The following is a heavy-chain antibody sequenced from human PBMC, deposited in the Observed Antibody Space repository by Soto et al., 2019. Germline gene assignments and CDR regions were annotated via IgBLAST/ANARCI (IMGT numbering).Heavy chain of an antibody. CDR2: ISGSGGST. D-gene: IGHD6-19*01. J-gene: IGHJ6*02. CDR1: GFTFSSYA. Sequence: PGXSLRCSGAASGFTFSSYAMSWVHQAPGKGLECVSAISGSGGSTYYADSVKGRFTISRDNSKNTLYLQMNSLRAEDTAVYYCAKAGYSSGWFMDAYYYYGMDVWGQGTTVTVSS. CDR3: AKAGYSSGWFMDAYYYYGMDV. V-gene: IGHV3-23*01.